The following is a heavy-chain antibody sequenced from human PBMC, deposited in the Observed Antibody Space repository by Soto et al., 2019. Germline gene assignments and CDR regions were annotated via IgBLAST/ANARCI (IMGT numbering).Heavy chain of an antibody. Sequence: PGGSLRLSCAASGFTFSSYSMNWVRQAPGKGLECVSSISSSSSYIYYADSVKGRFTISRDNAKNSLYLQMNSLRAEDTAVYYCARDQPDTAMLDAFDIWGQGTMVTVSS. CDR3: ARDQPDTAMLDAFDI. V-gene: IGHV3-21*01. CDR2: ISSSSSYI. CDR1: GFTFSSYS. D-gene: IGHD5-18*01. J-gene: IGHJ3*02.